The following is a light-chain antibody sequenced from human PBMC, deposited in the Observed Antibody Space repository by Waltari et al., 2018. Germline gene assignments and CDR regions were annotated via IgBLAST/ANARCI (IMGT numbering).Light chain of an antibody. CDR2: DAS. J-gene: IGKJ2*01. V-gene: IGKV3-11*01. CDR3: QQRSNWPPLVT. CDR1: QSVSSY. Sequence: EIVLTQSPATLSLSPGERAPLSCRASQSVSSYLAWYQQKPGQAPRLLIYDASNRATGIPARFSGSGSGTDFTLTISSLEPEDFAVYYCQQRSNWPPLVTFGQGTKLEIK.